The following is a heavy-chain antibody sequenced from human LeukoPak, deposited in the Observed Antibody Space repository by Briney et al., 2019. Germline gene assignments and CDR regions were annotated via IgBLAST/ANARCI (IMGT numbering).Heavy chain of an antibody. D-gene: IGHD4-23*01. V-gene: IGHV4-61*01. J-gene: IGHJ4*02. CDR2: IYYSGST. CDR3: ARDQKSGVNSLHDY. Sequence: PSETLSLTCTVSGGSVSSGSYYWSWIRQPSGKGLEWIGYIYYSGSTNYNPSLKSRVTISVDTSKNQFSLKLSSVTAADTAVYYCARDQKSGVNSLHDYWGQGTLVTVSS. CDR1: GGSVSSGSYY.